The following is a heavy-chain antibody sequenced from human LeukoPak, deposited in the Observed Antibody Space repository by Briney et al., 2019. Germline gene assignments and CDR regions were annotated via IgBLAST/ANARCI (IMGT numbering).Heavy chain of an antibody. CDR1: GFTFSSYA. D-gene: IGHD2-2*01. J-gene: IGHJ4*02. CDR3: ATGIVLVPTANTGFDY. CDR2: ISGSGGST. V-gene: IGHV3-23*01. Sequence: GGSLRLSCAASGFTFSSYAMSWVRQAPGKGLEWVSAISGSGGSTYYADSVKGRFTISRDNSKNTLYLQMNSLRAEDTAVYYCATGIVLVPTANTGFDYWGQGTLVTVSS.